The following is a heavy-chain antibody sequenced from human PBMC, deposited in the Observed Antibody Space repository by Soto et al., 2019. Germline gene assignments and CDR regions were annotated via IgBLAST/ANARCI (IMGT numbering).Heavy chain of an antibody. CDR1: GGSFSGYY. Sequence: LSLTCAVYGGSFSGYYWTWIRQPPGTGLEWIGEINHSGSTNYNPSLKSRVTISVDTSKNQFSLKLNSVTAADTAVYYCARGSRVKIPAASGRDYYYHGLDVWGQGT. D-gene: IGHD6-25*01. CDR3: ARGSRVKIPAASGRDYYYHGLDV. V-gene: IGHV4-34*01. J-gene: IGHJ6*02. CDR2: INHSGST.